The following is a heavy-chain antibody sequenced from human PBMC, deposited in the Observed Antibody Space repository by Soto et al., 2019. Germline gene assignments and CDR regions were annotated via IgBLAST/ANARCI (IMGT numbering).Heavy chain of an antibody. CDR1: GFAFTSHA. V-gene: IGHV3-30-3*01. D-gene: IGHD7-27*01. CDR3: ARDAGNTGGFPVFDY. Sequence: QVRLVESGGGVVQPGKSLRLSCAASGFAFTSHALHWVRQAPGKGLEWVALISNDGGKKQYAESVEGRFTVSRDSSKNTLYLQLNSLRPDDTAVYFCARDAGNTGGFPVFDYWGQVKMVTVSS. J-gene: IGHJ4*02. CDR2: ISNDGGKK.